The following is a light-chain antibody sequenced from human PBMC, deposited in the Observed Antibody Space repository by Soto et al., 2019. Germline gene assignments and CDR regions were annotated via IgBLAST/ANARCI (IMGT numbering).Light chain of an antibody. Sequence: DIQMTQSPSILSASVGDSVTITCRDRQLIPRWLAWYQQKPGKAPKLLISDVSNLESGVPSRFSGSGYGTEFTLTISRLQTDDFATSYCQQYNSFPCTFGLGTKVEIK. CDR2: DVS. V-gene: IGKV1-5*01. J-gene: IGKJ1*01. CDR1: QLIPRW. CDR3: QQYNSFPCT.